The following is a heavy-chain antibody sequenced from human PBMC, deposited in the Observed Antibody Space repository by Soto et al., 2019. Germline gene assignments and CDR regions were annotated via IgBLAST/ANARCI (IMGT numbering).Heavy chain of an antibody. CDR3: ARDLSACSGGTCFYYGMDV. V-gene: IGHV3-30-3*01. Sequence: QVQLVESGGGVVQPGRSLRLSCAASGFTFSFHAMHWVRQAPGKGLAWVAVISYDGSNKFYADSVKGRFTISRDNSKNTLFLQMNSLRGEDTAVYYWARDLSACSGGTCFYYGMDVWGQGTTVTVSS. CDR1: GFTFSFHA. D-gene: IGHD2-15*01. CDR2: ISYDGSNK. J-gene: IGHJ6*02.